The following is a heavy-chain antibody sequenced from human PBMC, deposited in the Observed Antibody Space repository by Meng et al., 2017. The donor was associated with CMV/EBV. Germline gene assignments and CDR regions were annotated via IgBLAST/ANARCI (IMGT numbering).Heavy chain of an antibody. Sequence: VYGGYFSGYYWSWIRQPPGKRLEWIGDVNHSGNTNYNTSLKSRVTISVDTSKNQFSLKLSSVTAADTAVYYCARFRWSPAWGAFDYWGQGTLVTVSS. V-gene: IGHV4-34*01. CDR2: VNHSGNT. J-gene: IGHJ4*02. D-gene: IGHD3-16*01. CDR3: ARFRWSPAWGAFDY. CDR1: GGYFSGYY.